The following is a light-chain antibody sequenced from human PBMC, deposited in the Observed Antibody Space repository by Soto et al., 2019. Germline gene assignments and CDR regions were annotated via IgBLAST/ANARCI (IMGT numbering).Light chain of an antibody. Sequence: QSVLTHPPSASGTPGQTVTTSCSGSSSNIGSNTVSWYQQFPGKAPKLLMYSNNQRPSGVPDRFSGSKSGTSASLAISGLQSDDEADYYCAAWDDSLDVVVFGGGTKLTVL. CDR3: AAWDDSLDVVV. V-gene: IGLV1-44*01. CDR1: SSNIGSNT. J-gene: IGLJ2*01. CDR2: SNN.